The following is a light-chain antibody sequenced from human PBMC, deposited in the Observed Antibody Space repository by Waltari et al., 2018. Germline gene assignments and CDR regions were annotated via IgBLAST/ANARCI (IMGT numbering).Light chain of an antibody. V-gene: IGKV1-39*01. CDR1: QGIRND. Sequence: DIQMTQSPSSLSASVGDRVTIRCRASQGIRNDLTWYQQKPGKAPKRLIYSAITLQSGVPSRFSGSGSGTEFTLTISSLQPEDFATYYCQQSYSTPPYTFGQGTKLEIK. J-gene: IGKJ2*01. CDR2: SAI. CDR3: QQSYSTPPYT.